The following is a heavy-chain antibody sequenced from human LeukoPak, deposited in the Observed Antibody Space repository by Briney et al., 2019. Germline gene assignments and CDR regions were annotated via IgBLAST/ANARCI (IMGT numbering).Heavy chain of an antibody. CDR2: ISFSGTTT. D-gene: IGHD2-2*01. CDR1: GLTFSSYS. Sequence: GGSLRLSCAASGLTFSSYSMSWVRQAPGKGLEWVSGISFSGTTTYYADSVKGRFTVSRDNSKNTLYLQMDGLRAEDTAVYYCARDPTELQLLSYYFDSWGQATLVAVSS. CDR3: ARDPTELQLLSYYFDS. V-gene: IGHV3-23*01. J-gene: IGHJ4*02.